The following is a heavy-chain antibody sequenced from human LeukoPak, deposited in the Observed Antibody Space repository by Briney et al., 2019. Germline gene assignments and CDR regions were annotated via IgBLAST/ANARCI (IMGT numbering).Heavy chain of an antibody. J-gene: IGHJ6*02. CDR1: GFTVSSNY. Sequence: GGSLRLSCAASGFTVSSNYMSWVRQAPGKGLEWVSVIYSGGSTYYADSVKGRFTISRDNSKNTLYLQMNSLRAEDTAVYYCARDLGFFYGMDVWGQGTTVTVSS. CDR3: ARDLGFFYGMDV. CDR2: IYSGGST. D-gene: IGHD2/OR15-2a*01. V-gene: IGHV3-66*01.